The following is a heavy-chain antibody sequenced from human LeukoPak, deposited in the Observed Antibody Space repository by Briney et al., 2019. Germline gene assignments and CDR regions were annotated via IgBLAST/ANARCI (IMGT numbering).Heavy chain of an antibody. CDR3: ARVTYYYDSSGYSHRVFDY. CDR2: IYYSGST. J-gene: IGHJ4*02. D-gene: IGHD3-22*01. V-gene: IGHV4-59*01. Sequence: KPSETLSLTCTVSGGSISSYYWSWIRQPPGKGLEWIGYIYYSGSTNYNPSLKSRVTISVDTSKNQFSLKLSSVTAADTAVYYCARVTYYYDSSGYSHRVFDYWGQGTLVTVSS. CDR1: GGSISSYY.